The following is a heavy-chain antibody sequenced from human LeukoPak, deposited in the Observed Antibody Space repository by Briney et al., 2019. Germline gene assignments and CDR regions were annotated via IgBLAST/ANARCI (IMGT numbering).Heavy chain of an antibody. V-gene: IGHV3-23*01. CDR3: AKRWGFGEDHFDY. D-gene: IGHD3-10*01. Sequence: GGSLRLSCAASGFTFSSYAMSWVRQAPGKGLEWVSAISGSGGSTYYADSMKGRFTISRDNSKNTLYLQMNSLRAEDTAVYYCAKRWGFGEDHFDYWGQGTLVTVSS. CDR1: GFTFSSYA. J-gene: IGHJ4*02. CDR2: ISGSGGST.